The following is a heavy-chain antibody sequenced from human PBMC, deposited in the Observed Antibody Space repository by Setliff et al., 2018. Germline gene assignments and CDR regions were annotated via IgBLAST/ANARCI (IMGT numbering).Heavy chain of an antibody. CDR2: INHSGST. CDR3: ARMTGFLYTDV. CDR1: GGSFSGYY. D-gene: IGHD3-3*01. V-gene: IGHV4-34*01. J-gene: IGHJ6*03. Sequence: SETLSLTCAVYGGSFSGYYWSWIRQPPGKGLEWIGEINHSGSTNYNPSLKSRVTISVDTAKNQFSLKLSSVTAADTAVYYCARMTGFLYTDVWGKGTTVTVSS.